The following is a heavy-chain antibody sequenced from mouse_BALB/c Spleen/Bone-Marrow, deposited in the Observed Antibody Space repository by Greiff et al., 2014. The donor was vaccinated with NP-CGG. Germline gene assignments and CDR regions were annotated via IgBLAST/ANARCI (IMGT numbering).Heavy chain of an antibody. CDR3: AREGYYGSPFAY. CDR1: GYTFTSYW. Sequence: QVQLKESGAELAKPGASVKMSCKASGYTFTSYWMHWVKQRPGQGLEWIGYINPSTGYTEYNQKFKDEATLTADKSSSTAYMQLSSLTSEDSAVYYCAREGYYGSPFAYWGQGTLVTVSA. V-gene: IGHV1-7*01. CDR2: INPSTGYT. J-gene: IGHJ3*01. D-gene: IGHD1-1*01.